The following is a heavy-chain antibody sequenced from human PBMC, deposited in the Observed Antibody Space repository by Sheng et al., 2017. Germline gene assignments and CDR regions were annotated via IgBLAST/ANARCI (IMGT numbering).Heavy chain of an antibody. J-gene: IGHJ4*02. CDR2: IIPMLGIP. Sequence: QVQLVQSGAEVKKPGSSVKVSCKASGDTFRSYVIAWVRQAPGQRLEWMGGIIPMLGIPNYAQRFQGRVTITADKSTSTAYMELSSLRSEDTAVYYCARGNWNYLSDYWGQGTLVTVSS. CDR3: ARGNWNYLSDY. CDR1: GDTFRSYV. V-gene: IGHV1-69*10. D-gene: IGHD1-7*01.